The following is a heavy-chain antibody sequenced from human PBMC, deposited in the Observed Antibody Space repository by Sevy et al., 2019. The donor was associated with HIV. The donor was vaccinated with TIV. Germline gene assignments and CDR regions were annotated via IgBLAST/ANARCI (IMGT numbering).Heavy chain of an antibody. CDR3: ARDMKRYSSSSGVDY. CDR2: ISSSSSYI. V-gene: IGHV3-21*01. Sequence: GGSLRLSCAASGFTFSSYSMNWVRQAPGKGLEWVSSISSSSSYIYYAASMKGRFTISRDNAKNSLYLQMNSLRAEDTAVYYCARDMKRYSSSSGVDYWGQGTLVTVSS. CDR1: GFTFSSYS. J-gene: IGHJ4*02. D-gene: IGHD6-6*01.